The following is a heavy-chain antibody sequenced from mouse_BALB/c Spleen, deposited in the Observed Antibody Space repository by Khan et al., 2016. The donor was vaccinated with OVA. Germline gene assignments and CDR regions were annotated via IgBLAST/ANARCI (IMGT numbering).Heavy chain of an antibody. D-gene: IGHD1-1*01. Sequence: EVELVESGGDLVKPGGSLKLSCAASGFTFSTYDMSWVRQTLDKRLEWVATISSGGSYTYYPDSVKGRFTISRDNAKNTLYLQMSSLMSEDTAMYYCARLAYYYNSEGFAYWGQGTLVTVSA. CDR3: ARLAYYYNSEGFAY. CDR1: GFTFSTYD. J-gene: IGHJ3*01. CDR2: ISSGGSYT. V-gene: IGHV5-6*01.